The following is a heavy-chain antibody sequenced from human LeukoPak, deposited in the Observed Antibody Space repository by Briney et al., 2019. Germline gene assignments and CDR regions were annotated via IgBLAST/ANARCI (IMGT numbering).Heavy chain of an antibody. Sequence: SETLSLTCTVSGGSISSYYWSWIWQPPGKGLEWIGYIFYSGSTNYNPSLKSRVTISVDTSKNQFSLRLSSVTAADTAVYYCATRDGYNSHEYFQHWGQGTLVTVSS. CDR2: IFYSGST. J-gene: IGHJ1*01. V-gene: IGHV4-59*01. CDR1: GGSISSYY. D-gene: IGHD5-24*01. CDR3: ATRDGYNSHEYFQH.